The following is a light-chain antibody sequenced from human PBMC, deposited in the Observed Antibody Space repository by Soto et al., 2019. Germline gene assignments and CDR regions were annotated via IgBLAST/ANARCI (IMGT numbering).Light chain of an antibody. J-gene: IGKJ1*01. V-gene: IGKV3-15*01. CDR1: QHVATN. CDR3: QQYTTWPPWT. CDR2: GAS. Sequence: EIVMTQSPVTLSVSPGERATLSCRASQHVATNLAWYQQKPGQAPRLLIYGASTRATGIPARFSGSGSGTEFTLTISSLQSDDFPVYYFQQYTTWPPWTFGQGTKVDFK.